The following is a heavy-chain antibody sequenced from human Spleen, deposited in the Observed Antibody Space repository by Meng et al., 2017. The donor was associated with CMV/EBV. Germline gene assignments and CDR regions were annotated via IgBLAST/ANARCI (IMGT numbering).Heavy chain of an antibody. CDR2: INSDGSST. V-gene: IGHV3-74*01. D-gene: IGHD1-20*01. J-gene: IGHJ5*02. Sequence: GFTFSSYWMHWVRQAPGKGLVWVSRINSDGSSTSYADSVKGRFTISRDNAKNTLYLQMNSLRAEDTAVYYCARDRIPGRIAGNWFDPWGQGTLVTVSS. CDR3: ARDRIPGRIAGNWFDP. CDR1: GFTFSSYW.